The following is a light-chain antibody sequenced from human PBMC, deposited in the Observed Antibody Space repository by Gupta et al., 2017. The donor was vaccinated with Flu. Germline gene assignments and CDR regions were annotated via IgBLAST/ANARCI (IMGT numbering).Light chain of an antibody. CDR3: ASWDDSLNAGV. V-gene: IGLV1-44*01. J-gene: IGLJ3*02. CDR2: TDD. CDR1: RDNVGSNP. Sequence: SRDNVGSNPVSCYQQLPRTAPKLLIYTDDHRPSGVPDRFSGSKSDTSASLAISGLQSEDEADYYCASWDDSLNAGVFGGGTKLTVL.